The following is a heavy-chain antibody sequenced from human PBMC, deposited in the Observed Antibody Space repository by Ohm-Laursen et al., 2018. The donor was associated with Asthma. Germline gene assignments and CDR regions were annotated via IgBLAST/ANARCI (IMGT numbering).Heavy chain of an antibody. J-gene: IGHJ6*02. CDR3: ARGRYDSSDYDLYGLDV. V-gene: IGHV1-69*01. Sequence: GSSVKVSCKASGGTFSGYAISWVRQAPGQGLEWMGGIIPILRTANYAQNFRGRVTITADESTSTAYMDLSSLRSEDTAVYYCARGRYDSSDYDLYGLDVWGQGTTVTVSS. CDR2: IIPILRTA. D-gene: IGHD3-22*01. CDR1: GGTFSGYA.